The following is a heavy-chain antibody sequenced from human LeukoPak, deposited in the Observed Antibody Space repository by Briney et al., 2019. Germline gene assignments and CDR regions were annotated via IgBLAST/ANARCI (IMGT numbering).Heavy chain of an antibody. Sequence: GASVKVSCKASGYTFTGSYMHWVRQAPGQGLEWMGWINPNSGGTNYAQKFQGRVTMTRDTSISTAYMELSRLRSDDTAVYYCARVTAVDTATTFDYWGQGTLVTVSS. V-gene: IGHV1-2*02. CDR3: ARVTAVDTATTFDY. CDR2: INPNSGGT. CDR1: GYTFTGSY. J-gene: IGHJ4*02. D-gene: IGHD5-18*01.